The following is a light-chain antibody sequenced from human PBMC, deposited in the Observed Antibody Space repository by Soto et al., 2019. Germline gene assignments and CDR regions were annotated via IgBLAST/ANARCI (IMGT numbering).Light chain of an antibody. Sequence: DIQMTQSPSSLSASVGDSVTITCRASQSISNHLNWYQHIPGRAPKLLIYAASTLQTGVPSRFSGSGSGTDFTLTISGLQPEDFASYYCQQSHSAPPWTFAQGTKVEVK. CDR1: QSISNH. J-gene: IGKJ1*01. V-gene: IGKV1-39*01. CDR2: AAS. CDR3: QQSHSAPPWT.